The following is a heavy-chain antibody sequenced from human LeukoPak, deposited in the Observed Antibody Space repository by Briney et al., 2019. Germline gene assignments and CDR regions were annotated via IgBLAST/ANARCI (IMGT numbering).Heavy chain of an antibody. J-gene: IGHJ4*02. V-gene: IGHV1-2*02. CDR1: GYTFTGYY. Sequence: ASVKVSCKSSGYTFTGYYMHWVRQAPGQGLEWMGWINPNSGGTNYAQKFQDRVTMTRDTYISTVYMELSRLRSDDTAVYYCATSRYYDFWSGYSIDYWGQGTLVTVSS. CDR2: INPNSGGT. D-gene: IGHD3-3*01. CDR3: ATSRYYDFWSGYSIDY.